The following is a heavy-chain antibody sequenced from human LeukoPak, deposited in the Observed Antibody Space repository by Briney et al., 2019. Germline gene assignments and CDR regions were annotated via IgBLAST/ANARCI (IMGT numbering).Heavy chain of an antibody. CDR2: IKEDGSEK. J-gene: IGHJ6*02. CDR1: GFTFSSYW. D-gene: IGHD2-2*01. Sequence: GGSLRLSCAASGFTFSSYWMSWVRQAPGKGLEWVANIKEDGSEKYYVDSVRGRFTISRDNAKNSLYLQMNSLRAEDTAVYYCARELSVPAAMLYYYGMDVWGQGTTVTVSS. CDR3: ARELSVPAAMLYYYGMDV. V-gene: IGHV3-7*01.